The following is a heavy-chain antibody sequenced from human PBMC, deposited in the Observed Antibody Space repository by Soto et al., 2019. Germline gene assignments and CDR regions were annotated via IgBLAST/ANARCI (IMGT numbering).Heavy chain of an antibody. CDR1: GGSFSGYY. D-gene: IGHD2-21*02. Sequence: QVQLQQWGAGLLKPSETLSLTCAVYGGSFSGYYWSWIRQPPGKGLEWFGEVNHSGSTNYNPSLTLRVTISVDTAKNQFSLKLRSVTAADTAVYYCARDHIVVVTATHSNWFDPWGQGTLVTVSS. J-gene: IGHJ5*02. CDR3: ARDHIVVVTATHSNWFDP. CDR2: VNHSGST. V-gene: IGHV4-34*01.